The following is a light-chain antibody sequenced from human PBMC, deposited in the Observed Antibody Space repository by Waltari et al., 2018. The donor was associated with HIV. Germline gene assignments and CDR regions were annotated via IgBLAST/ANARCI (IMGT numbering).Light chain of an antibody. CDR2: SAT. J-gene: IGKJ2*01. CDR1: QDIRTY. V-gene: IGKV1-39*01. CDR3: QQIKRPLRT. Sequence: DIQMTQSPSSLSASVGDRVTITCRASQDIRTYLNWYQQKPGRAPNLLIYSATSLQSGFQSGLIGSESGKKFTLTFAVCQPEDLPTYYVQQIKRPLRTFGQGTSWRSN.